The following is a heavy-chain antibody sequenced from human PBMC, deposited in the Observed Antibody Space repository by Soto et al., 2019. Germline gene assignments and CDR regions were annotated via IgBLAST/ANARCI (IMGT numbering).Heavy chain of an antibody. Sequence: ASVNVSCKASGYKLTTYFIHWVRQAPGQGLEWMGMIHPSGDTGYAQKFRGRVTMTIDTSTTTAYMELRNLTSQDTAVYFSVRGYCTTSPCSGDFQFWGQGTLVTVSS. J-gene: IGHJ1*01. D-gene: IGHD2-15*01. V-gene: IGHV1-46*01. CDR3: VRGYCTTSPCSGDFQF. CDR1: GYKLTTYF. CDR2: IHPSGDT.